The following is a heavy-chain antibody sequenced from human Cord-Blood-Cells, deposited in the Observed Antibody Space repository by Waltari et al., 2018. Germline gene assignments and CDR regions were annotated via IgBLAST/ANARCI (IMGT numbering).Heavy chain of an antibody. CDR2: INPNSGGT. CDR3: ALAARPFDAFDI. D-gene: IGHD6-6*01. V-gene: IGHV1-2*02. CDR1: GYTFTAYY. J-gene: IGHJ3*02. Sequence: QVQLVQSAAEVKKPGASVKVSCTASGYTFTAYYIPCLRQAPGQGLEWMGWINPNSGGTNYAQKFQGRVTMTRDTSSSTAYMELSRLRSDDTAVYYCALAARPFDAFDIWGQGTMVTVSS.